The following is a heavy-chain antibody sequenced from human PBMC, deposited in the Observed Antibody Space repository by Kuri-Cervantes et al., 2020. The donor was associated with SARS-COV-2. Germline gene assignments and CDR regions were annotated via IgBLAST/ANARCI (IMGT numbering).Heavy chain of an antibody. CDR1: GYSFTSYW. V-gene: IGHV5-51*01. D-gene: IGHD1-26*01. CDR3: ARHDNEAWEPDFFAL. J-gene: IGHJ3*01. Sequence: KVSCKGSGYSFTSYWIGWVRQMPGKGLEWMGIIYPGDSDTRYSPSFQGRVTLSVDNSISTAYLQWSSLKASDTAMYYCARHDNEAWEPDFFALWGQGTMVTVSS. CDR2: IYPGDSDT.